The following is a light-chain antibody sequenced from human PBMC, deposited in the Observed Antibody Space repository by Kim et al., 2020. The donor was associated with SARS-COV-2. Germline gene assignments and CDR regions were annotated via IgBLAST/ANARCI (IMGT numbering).Light chain of an antibody. J-gene: IGLJ2*01. CDR3: NSRDSNDNVV. CDR2: GKN. V-gene: IGLV3-19*01. Sequence: VAIGQRVSTTCQEDRHRIEYAAWDQQKQGQDPVLVSYGKNNRHTGIPDRISGSNTGNSATMTITGTQADDEADYYCNSRDSNDNVVFGVGTKLTVL. CDR1: RHRIEY.